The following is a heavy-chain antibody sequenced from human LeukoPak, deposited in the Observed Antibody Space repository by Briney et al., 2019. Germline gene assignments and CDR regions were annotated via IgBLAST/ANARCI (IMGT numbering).Heavy chain of an antibody. CDR3: ARALSDI. CDR2: ISYDGSNK. V-gene: IGHV3-30*04. J-gene: IGHJ3*02. Sequence: GKSLRLSCAASGFTFSNYAMHWVRQAPGKGLEWVAVISYDGSNKYYADSVKGRFTISRDNSKNTLYLQMNSLRAEDTAVYYCARALSDIWGQGTVVTVSS. CDR1: GFTFSNYA.